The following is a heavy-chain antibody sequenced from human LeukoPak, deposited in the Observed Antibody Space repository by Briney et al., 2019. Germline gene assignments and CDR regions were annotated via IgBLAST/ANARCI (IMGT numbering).Heavy chain of an antibody. CDR2: IIPILGIA. Sequence: SVKVSCKASGGTFSSYAISWVRQAPGQGLEWMGRIIPILGIANYAQKFQGRVTITADKSTSTAYMELSSLRSEDTAVYYCAAGDYDYVWGSALDYWGQGTLVTVSS. CDR1: GGTFSSYA. CDR3: AAGDYDYVWGSALDY. J-gene: IGHJ4*02. V-gene: IGHV1-69*04. D-gene: IGHD3-16*01.